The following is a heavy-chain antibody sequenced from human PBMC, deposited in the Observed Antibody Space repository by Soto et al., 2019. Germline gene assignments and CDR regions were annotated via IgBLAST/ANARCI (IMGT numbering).Heavy chain of an antibody. J-gene: IGHJ6*02. CDR2: IYPGDSDT. D-gene: IGHD6-6*01. V-gene: IGHV5-51*01. CDR1: GYSFTSYW. CDR3: ATVSSPSPYYYYGMDV. Sequence: PGESLKISCKGSGYSFTSYWIGWVRQMPGKGLEWMGIIYPGDSDTRYSPSFQGQVAISADKSISTAYLQWSSLKASDTAMYYCATVSSPSPYYYYGMDVWGQGTTVTVSS.